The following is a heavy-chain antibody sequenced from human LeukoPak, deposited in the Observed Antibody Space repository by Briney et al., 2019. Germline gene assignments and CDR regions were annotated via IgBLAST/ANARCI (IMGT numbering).Heavy chain of an antibody. Sequence: PGGSLRLSCSASGFAFSNHAMSWVRQAPGKGLEWVSAISGSLGTTYYAPSVKGRFTISRDNSKRVVFLQMDSLRAEDTAVYYCVKDLKSYSDRSSYWAWGQGTMVSVSS. CDR1: GFAFSNHA. CDR3: VKDLKSYSDRSSYWA. CDR2: ISGSLGTT. D-gene: IGHD3-22*01. J-gene: IGHJ3*01. V-gene: IGHV3-23*01.